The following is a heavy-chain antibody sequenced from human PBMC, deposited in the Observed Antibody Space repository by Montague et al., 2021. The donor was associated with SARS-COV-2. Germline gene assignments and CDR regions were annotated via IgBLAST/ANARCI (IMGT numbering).Heavy chain of an antibody. Sequence: SLRLSCAASGFTFSSYSMHWVRQSPGKGLEWVALISSDGSYNYYXDSVKGRFTISRGNSKNTLYLQMNSLRGEDTAVYYCAKQTSAQTSYYYYGMDVRGQGATVTVS. D-gene: IGHD1-14*01. V-gene: IGHV3-30*18. CDR2: ISSDGSYN. J-gene: IGHJ6*02. CDR3: AKQTSAQTSYYYYGMDV. CDR1: GFTFSSYS.